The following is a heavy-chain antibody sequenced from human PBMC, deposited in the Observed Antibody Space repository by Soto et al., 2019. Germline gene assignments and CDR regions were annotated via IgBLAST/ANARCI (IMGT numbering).Heavy chain of an antibody. J-gene: IGHJ4*02. D-gene: IGHD3-9*01. CDR3: TTDRHQLRYLYWLFNDFDY. CDR2: IKSKTAGGTT. CDR1: GFTLSNAW. V-gene: IGHV3-15*01. Sequence: EVQLVESGGGLVKPGGSLRLSCAASGFTLSNAWMSWVRQAPGKGLDWVGRIKSKTAGGTTDYAAPVKGRCTISRDDSKNTLYLQMTSLKTEDTAVYYCTTDRHQLRYLYWLFNDFDYWGQGTLVTVSS.